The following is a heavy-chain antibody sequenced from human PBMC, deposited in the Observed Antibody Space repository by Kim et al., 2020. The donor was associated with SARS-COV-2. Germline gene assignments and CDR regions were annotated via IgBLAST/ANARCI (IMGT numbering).Heavy chain of an antibody. J-gene: IGHJ6*02. V-gene: IGHV3-23*01. CDR3: TKTPGAAAFYYGMDV. CDR2: ISSSGGST. CDR1: GFTFSNCA. D-gene: IGHD2-2*01. Sequence: GGSLRLSCAASGFTFSNCAMSWVRQSPGKGLEWVSAISSSGGSTYYADSVKGRFTISRDTSKNTLYLQMNSLRAEDTAVYYCTKTPGAAAFYYGMDVWGQGTAVTV.